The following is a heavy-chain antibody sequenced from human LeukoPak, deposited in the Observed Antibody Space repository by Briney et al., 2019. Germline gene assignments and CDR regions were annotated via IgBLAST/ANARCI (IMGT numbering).Heavy chain of an antibody. CDR2: IDTSGST. D-gene: IGHD1-26*01. V-gene: IGHV4-4*07. CDR1: GGSITSFY. CDR3: ARGQWELLRYNYIDV. Sequence: SETLSLTCTVSGGSITSFYWNWIRHPAGKGLGWIGRIDTSGSTNYNPPLKSRVTMSVDTSKNQFSLRLSSVTAADTAVYYCARGQWELLRYNYIDVWGKGTTVTVSS. J-gene: IGHJ6*03.